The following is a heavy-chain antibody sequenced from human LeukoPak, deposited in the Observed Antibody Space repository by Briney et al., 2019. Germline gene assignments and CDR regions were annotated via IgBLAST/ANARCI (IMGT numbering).Heavy chain of an antibody. Sequence: ASVKVSCKASGYTFSNYGVNWVRQAPGQGLEWMGWINTNTGNPTYAQNFTGRFVFSLDTSVSAAYLQISSLKAEDTAVYYCARWGSDDSFGYFYYFGMDVWGQGTTVTVSS. CDR3: ARWGSDDSFGYFYYFGMDV. V-gene: IGHV7-4-1*02. J-gene: IGHJ6*02. D-gene: IGHD3-16*01. CDR2: INTNTGNP. CDR1: GYTFSNYG.